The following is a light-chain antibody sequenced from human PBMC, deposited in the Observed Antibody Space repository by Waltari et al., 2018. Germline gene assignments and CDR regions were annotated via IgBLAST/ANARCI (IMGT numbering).Light chain of an antibody. CDR3: QHYLKLPVT. CDR1: QSVSRS. Sequence: NEWRKCPDTLSLSLGGRARGSCRASQSVSRSLAWYQQKPGQAPRLLIYGASTRATGIPDRFSGSGSGTDFILTISRLQPDDFAVYYCQHYLKLPVTFGQGTTVDI. CDR2: GAS. V-gene: IGKV3-20*01. J-gene: IGKJ3*01.